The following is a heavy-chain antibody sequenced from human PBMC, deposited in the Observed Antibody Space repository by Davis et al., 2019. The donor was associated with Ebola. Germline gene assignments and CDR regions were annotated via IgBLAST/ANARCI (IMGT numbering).Heavy chain of an antibody. Sequence: MPSETLSLTCTVSGGSISSGGYYWSWIRHHPGKGLEWIGYIYYSGSTYYNPSLKSRVTISVDTSKNQFSLKLSSVTAADTAVYYCARGGGFGGYGMDVWGQGTTVTVSS. V-gene: IGHV4-31*03. CDR3: ARGGGFGGYGMDV. CDR2: IYYSGST. J-gene: IGHJ6*02. CDR1: GGSISSGGYY. D-gene: IGHD3-10*01.